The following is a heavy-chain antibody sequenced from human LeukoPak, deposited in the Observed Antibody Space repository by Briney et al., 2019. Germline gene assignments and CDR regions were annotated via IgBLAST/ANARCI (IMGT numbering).Heavy chain of an antibody. D-gene: IGHD4-17*01. CDR2: ISYDGNNK. J-gene: IGHJ4*02. Sequence: GRSLRPSWAAAGFTFSSDGIHCVRQAPGKGLAWVAVISYDGNNKYYAAPVKGRITTSSNNSTNTLSLQMNSIRAGGTAVYYCAKTMTTVNTIDYWGQGNLVTVSS. CDR1: GFTFSSDG. CDR3: AKTMTTVNTIDY. V-gene: IGHV3-30*18.